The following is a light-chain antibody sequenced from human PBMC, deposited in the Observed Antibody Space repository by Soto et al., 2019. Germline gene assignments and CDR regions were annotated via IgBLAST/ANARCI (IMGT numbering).Light chain of an antibody. CDR1: QSLLHSNGYNY. CDR2: LGS. CDR3: MQALHIRP. Sequence: DIVTTQSPLSLPVTPGEPASISCRSSQSLLHSNGYNYLDWYLQKPGQSPQLLIYLGSNRASGVPDRFSGSGSGTDFTLRISRVEAEDVGVYYCMQALHIRPFGGGTKVEIK. V-gene: IGKV2-28*01. J-gene: IGKJ4*01.